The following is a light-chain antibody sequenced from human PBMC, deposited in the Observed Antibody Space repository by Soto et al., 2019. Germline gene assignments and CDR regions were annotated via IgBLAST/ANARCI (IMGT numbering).Light chain of an antibody. CDR3: QQYNNWLPLT. CDR2: GAS. J-gene: IGKJ4*01. V-gene: IGKV3-15*01. CDR1: QSVSSN. Sequence: EIVMTQSPATLSVSPGERATLSCRSSQSVSSNLAWYQQKPGQAPRLLIYGASTRATGIPARFSGSGSGTEFTFTISSLQSEDFAVYYCQQYNNWLPLTFGGGTKVDI.